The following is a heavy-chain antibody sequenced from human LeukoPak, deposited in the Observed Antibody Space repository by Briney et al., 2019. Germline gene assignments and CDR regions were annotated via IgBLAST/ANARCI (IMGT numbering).Heavy chain of an antibody. V-gene: IGHV4-61*09. J-gene: IGHJ4*02. CDR3: ARRRFDINGYYPSRGRYFDY. CDR1: GGSISSGSCY. CDR2: IYTSGST. D-gene: IGHD3-22*01. Sequence: PSETLSLTCTVSGGSISSGSCYWSWIRQPAGKGLEWIGHIYTSGSTNYNPSLKSRVIISVDTSKNQFSLKLSSVTAADTAVYYCARRRFDINGYYPSRGRYFDYWGQGTLVTVSS.